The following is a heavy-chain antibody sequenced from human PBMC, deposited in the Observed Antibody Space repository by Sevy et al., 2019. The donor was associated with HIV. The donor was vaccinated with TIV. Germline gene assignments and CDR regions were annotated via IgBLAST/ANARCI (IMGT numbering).Heavy chain of an antibody. V-gene: IGHV3-11*06. CDR1: GFTFSDYY. CDR2: ISSSSSYT. Sequence: GGSLRLSCAASGFTFSDYYMSWIRQAPGKGLEWVSYISSSSSYTNYADSVKGRFTISRDNAKNSLYLQMNSLRAEDTAVYYCASGGRAYCSSTSCYDQDYYYGMDVWGQGTTVTVSS. D-gene: IGHD2-2*01. CDR3: ASGGRAYCSSTSCYDQDYYYGMDV. J-gene: IGHJ6*02.